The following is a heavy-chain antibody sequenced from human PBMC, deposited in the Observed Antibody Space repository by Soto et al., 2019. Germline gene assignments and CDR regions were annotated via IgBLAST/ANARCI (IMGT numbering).Heavy chain of an antibody. CDR2: IIPMFGTA. D-gene: IGHD2-2*01. CDR1: GGTFGSYT. J-gene: IGHJ6*02. Sequence: QVHLVQSGAEVKKPGSSVKDSCTASGGTFGSYTVTWVRQAPGQGLEWMGEIIPMFGTASYAQKFQGRVTLTADNSTTTAHMELSSLSSDDTAVYFCARQKAMPPHFYSGMDVWGQGTTVTVSS. V-gene: IGHV1-69*06. CDR3: ARQKAMPPHFYSGMDV.